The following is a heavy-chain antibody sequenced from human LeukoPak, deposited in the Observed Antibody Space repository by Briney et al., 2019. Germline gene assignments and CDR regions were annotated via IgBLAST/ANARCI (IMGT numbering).Heavy chain of an antibody. J-gene: IGHJ6*03. Sequence: GGSLRLSCAASGFTFSSYWMSWVRQAPGKGLEWVANIKQDGSEKYYVDSVKGRFTISRDNAKNSLYLQMNSLRAEDTAVYYCVRGSGGVLRYFDWLFPRPYYYYMDVWGKGTTVTVSS. CDR1: GFTFSSYW. CDR3: VRGSGGVLRYFDWLFPRPYYYYMDV. V-gene: IGHV3-7*01. D-gene: IGHD3-9*01. CDR2: IKQDGSEK.